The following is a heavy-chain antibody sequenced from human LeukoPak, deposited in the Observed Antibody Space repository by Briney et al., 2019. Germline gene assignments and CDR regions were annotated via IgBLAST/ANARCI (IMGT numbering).Heavy chain of an antibody. V-gene: IGHV1-8*01. Sequence: ASVKVSCKASGYTFTSYDINWVRQATGQGLEWMGWMNPNSGNTGYAQKFQGRVTMTRDTSISTAYMELSRLRSDDTAVYYCARAAVAGTRNDYYYYYMDVWGKGTTVTISS. D-gene: IGHD6-19*01. J-gene: IGHJ6*03. CDR3: ARAAVAGTRNDYYYYYMDV. CDR2: MNPNSGNT. CDR1: GYTFTSYD.